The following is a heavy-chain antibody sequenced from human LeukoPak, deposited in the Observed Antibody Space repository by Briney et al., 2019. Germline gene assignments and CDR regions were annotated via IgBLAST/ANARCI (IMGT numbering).Heavy chain of an antibody. CDR3: ARTRPYSGTFADMDY. D-gene: IGHD1-26*01. CDR2: ISGSGGST. Sequence: GGSLRLSCAASGFTFSSYAMSWVRQAPGKGLEWVSAISGSGGSTYYADSVKGRFTISRDNSKNTLYLQMNSLRAEDTAVYYCARTRPYSGTFADMDYWGQGTLVTVSS. J-gene: IGHJ4*02. CDR1: GFTFSSYA. V-gene: IGHV3-23*01.